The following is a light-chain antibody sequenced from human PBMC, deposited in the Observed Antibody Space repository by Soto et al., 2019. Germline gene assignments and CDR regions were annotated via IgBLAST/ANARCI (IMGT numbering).Light chain of an antibody. CDR3: QQYGSSPWT. CDR2: STS. V-gene: IGKV3-20*01. CDR1: QPLRSRY. J-gene: IGKJ1*01. Sequence: VLTQSPATLSLSVGERATLSCRTSQPLRSRYLAWYQQKVGQAPKLLIYSTSTRASGIPDRFSGSGSGTDFTLTISRLEPEDFAVYYCQQYGSSPWTFGQGTQVAVK.